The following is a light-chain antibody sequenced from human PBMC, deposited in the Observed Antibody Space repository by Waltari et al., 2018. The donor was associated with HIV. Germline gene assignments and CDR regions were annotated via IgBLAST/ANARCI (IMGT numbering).Light chain of an antibody. V-gene: IGLV2-11*01. J-gene: IGLJ2*01. Sequence: QSALTQPRSVSGSPGQPVTISCTGSRRDVGGYNYVYWYQPHPGNAPRLMIYDVTKRPSGVPDRFSGSKSGNTASLTISGLQAEDEADYYCCSYAGSYTLIFGGGTQLTVL. CDR2: DVT. CDR3: CSYAGSYTLI. CDR1: RRDVGGYNY.